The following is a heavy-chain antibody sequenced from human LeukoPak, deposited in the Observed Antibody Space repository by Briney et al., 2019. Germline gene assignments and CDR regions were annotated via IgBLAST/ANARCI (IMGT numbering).Heavy chain of an antibody. D-gene: IGHD6-19*01. V-gene: IGHV3-48*04. CDR1: GFTFSSYS. CDR3: ARGPGSGPRPVYYYGMDV. CDR2: ISSSSSTI. Sequence: AGGSLRLSCAASGFTFSSYSMNWVRQAPGKGLEWVSYISSSSSTIYYADSVKGRFTISRDNAKNSLYLQMNSLRAEDTAVYYCARGPGSGPRPVYYYGMDVWGQGTTVTVSS. J-gene: IGHJ6*02.